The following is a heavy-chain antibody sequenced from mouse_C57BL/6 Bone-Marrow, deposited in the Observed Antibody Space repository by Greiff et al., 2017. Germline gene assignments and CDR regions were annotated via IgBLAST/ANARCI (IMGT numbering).Heavy chain of an antibody. D-gene: IGHD1-1*01. CDR1: GFNIKNTY. Sequence: EVQLQQSVAELVRPGASVKLSCTASGFNIKNTYMHWVKQRPEQGLEWIGRIDPANGNTKYAPKFQGKATITADTSSNTAYLQLSSLTSEDTAIDYCARLDTTLVAAPYFDYWGQGTTLTVSS. CDR2: IDPANGNT. V-gene: IGHV14-3*01. CDR3: ARLDTTLVAAPYFDY. J-gene: IGHJ2*01.